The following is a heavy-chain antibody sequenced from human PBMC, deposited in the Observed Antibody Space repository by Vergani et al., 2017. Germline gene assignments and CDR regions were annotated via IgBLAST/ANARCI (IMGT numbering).Heavy chain of an antibody. CDR2: IGKDGINT. V-gene: IGHV3-30*02. J-gene: IGHJ4*02. CDR3: AKYLRDSTDGLPDS. D-gene: IGHD2-21*02. Sequence: QVQLVESAGGVVQPGGSLRLSCAASGFTFSHFAMHWIRQAPGKGLECLSYIGKDGINTRYRDAVKGRFTVSRDNSKDILYLQMDSLRSENTALYYCAKYLRDSTDGLPDSWGPGTLVIISS. CDR1: GFTFSHFA.